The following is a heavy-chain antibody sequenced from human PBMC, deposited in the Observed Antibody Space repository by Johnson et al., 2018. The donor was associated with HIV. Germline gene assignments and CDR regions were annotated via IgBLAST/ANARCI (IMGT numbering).Heavy chain of an antibody. J-gene: IGHJ3*02. D-gene: IGHD6-13*01. Sequence: VQLVESVGGLVKPGGSLRLSCAASGFTFSNAWMSWVRQAPGKGLEWVGRIKSKTDGGTTDYAAPVKGRFTISRDDSKNTLYLQMSSLKTEDTAVYYCTTQQRADAFDIWGQGTMVTVSS. CDR3: TTQQRADAFDI. V-gene: IGHV3-15*01. CDR2: IKSKTDGGTT. CDR1: GFTFSNAW.